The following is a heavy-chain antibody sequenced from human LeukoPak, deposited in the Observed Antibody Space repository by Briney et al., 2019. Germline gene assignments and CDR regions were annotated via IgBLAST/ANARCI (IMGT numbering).Heavy chain of an antibody. V-gene: IGHV3-11*04. CDR1: GFTFSDFY. CDR2: ISSPGSSI. CDR3: ARDYSGSYYNVIDY. Sequence: PGGSLRLSCAASGFTFSDFYMTWIRQAPGKGPEWVSFISSPGSSIYYADSVKGRFTISRDNAKNSLYLQMNSLRAEDTAVYYCARDYSGSYYNVIDYWGQGTLVTVSS. D-gene: IGHD3-10*01. J-gene: IGHJ4*02.